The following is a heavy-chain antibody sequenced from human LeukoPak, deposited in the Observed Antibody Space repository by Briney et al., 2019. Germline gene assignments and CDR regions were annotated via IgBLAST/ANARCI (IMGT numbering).Heavy chain of an antibody. Sequence: GGSLRLSCAASGFTSSSYSMNWFRQAPGKGLEWVSYISSSSSTIYYADSVKGRFTISRDNAKNSLYLQMNSLRAEDTAVYYCARSGYSYGPQAVDYWGQGTLVTVSS. CDR1: GFTSSSYS. CDR3: ARSGYSYGPQAVDY. CDR2: ISSSSSTI. V-gene: IGHV3-48*04. J-gene: IGHJ4*02. D-gene: IGHD5-18*01.